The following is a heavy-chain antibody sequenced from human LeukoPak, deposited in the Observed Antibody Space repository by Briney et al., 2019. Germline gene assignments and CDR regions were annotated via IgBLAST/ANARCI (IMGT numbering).Heavy chain of an antibody. V-gene: IGHV3-11*04. CDR2: ISSSGSTI. Sequence: GGSLRLSCAASGFTFSDYYVSWLRQAPGEGLEWVSYISSSGSTIYYADSVKGRFTISRDNAKNSLYLQMNSLRAEDTAVYYCARADSSGCLDYWGQGTLVTVSS. D-gene: IGHD6-19*01. CDR1: GFTFSDYY. J-gene: IGHJ4*02. CDR3: ARADSSGCLDY.